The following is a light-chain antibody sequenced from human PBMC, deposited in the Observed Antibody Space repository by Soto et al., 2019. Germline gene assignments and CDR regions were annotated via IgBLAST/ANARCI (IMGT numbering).Light chain of an antibody. J-gene: IGKJ4*01. CDR1: QGIGSY. Sequence: DIHLTQSPSFLSASVGDRVTITCRPSQGIGSYLAWYQQKPGEAPKLLIFAASTLQSGVPSRFSGSGSGTDFTLTISSLQAEDFATYYCQQLSTYPSTFGGGTKVDIK. V-gene: IGKV1-9*01. CDR2: AAS. CDR3: QQLSTYPST.